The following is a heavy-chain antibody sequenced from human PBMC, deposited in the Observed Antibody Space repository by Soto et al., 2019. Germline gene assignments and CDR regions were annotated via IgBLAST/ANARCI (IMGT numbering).Heavy chain of an antibody. CDR2: ISYHGTNN. CDR3: AKDLQSYGDYDYYFYVMDV. CDR1: GFTFSTYG. V-gene: IGHV3-30*18. J-gene: IGHJ6*02. Sequence: QVPLVESGGGEVQPGRSLTFSCGASGFTFSTYGMHWVRQTTGKGLEWVAIISYHGTNNFYSDSVKCRLTISRDNFKNTLTLQMNSLRADDTAVYSCAKDLQSYGDYDYYFYVMDVWGLGTRVTVSS. D-gene: IGHD4-17*01.